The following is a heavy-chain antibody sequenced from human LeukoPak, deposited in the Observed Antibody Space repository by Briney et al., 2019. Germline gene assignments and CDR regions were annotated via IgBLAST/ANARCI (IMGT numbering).Heavy chain of an antibody. D-gene: IGHD2-2*01. Sequence: SVKVSCKASGGTFSSYAISWVRQAPGQGLEWMGGIIPIFGTANYAQKFQGRVTITTDESTSTAYMELSSLRSEDTAVYYCAMSSTSRPRYDNLFDYRGQGTLVTVSS. CDR3: AMSSTSRPRYDNLFDY. V-gene: IGHV1-69*05. CDR2: IIPIFGTA. J-gene: IGHJ4*02. CDR1: GGTFSSYA.